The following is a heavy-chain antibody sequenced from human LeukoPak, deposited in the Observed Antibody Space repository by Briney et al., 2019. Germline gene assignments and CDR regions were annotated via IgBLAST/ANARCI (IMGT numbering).Heavy chain of an antibody. CDR2: IKQDGSEK. CDR1: GFTFSSYW. V-gene: IGHV3-7*01. CDR3: ARDVAGFVGAIHYYYMDV. Sequence: QAGGSLRLSCAASGFTFSSYWMSWVRQAPGKGLEWVANIKQDGSEKYYVDSVKGRFTISRDNAKNSLYLQMNSLRAEDTAVYYCARDVAGFVGAIHYYYMDVWGKGTTVTISS. J-gene: IGHJ6*03. D-gene: IGHD1-26*01.